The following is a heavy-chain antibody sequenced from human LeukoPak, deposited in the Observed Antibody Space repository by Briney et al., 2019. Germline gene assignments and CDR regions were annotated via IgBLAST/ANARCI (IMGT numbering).Heavy chain of an antibody. CDR3: ARQFTRWNPFAG. Sequence: SETLSLTCTVSGGSISSSSYHWGWIRQPPGKGLEWIGSIYYSGSTYYNPSLKSRVTISVDTSKNQFSLKLSSVTAADTAVYYCARQFTRWNPFAGWGQRTLVTVSS. V-gene: IGHV4-39*01. J-gene: IGHJ4*02. CDR2: IYYSGST. CDR1: GGSISSSSYH. D-gene: IGHD1-1*01.